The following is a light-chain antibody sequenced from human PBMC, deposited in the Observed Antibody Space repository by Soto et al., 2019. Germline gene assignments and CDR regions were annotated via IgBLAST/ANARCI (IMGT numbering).Light chain of an antibody. CDR2: WAS. Sequence: DIVMTQSPDSLAVSLGERATINCKSSQSVLYSSNNKNYLAWYQQKPGQPPKLLIYWASTRESGVPDRFSGSGSGTDFTLTISSLQAEDVAVYYCQQYYSTPVAFGQGTKVXIK. V-gene: IGKV4-1*01. CDR3: QQYYSTPVA. CDR1: QSVLYSSNNKNY. J-gene: IGKJ1*01.